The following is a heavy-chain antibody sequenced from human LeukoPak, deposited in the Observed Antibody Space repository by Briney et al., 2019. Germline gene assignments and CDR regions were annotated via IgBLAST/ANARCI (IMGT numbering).Heavy chain of an antibody. CDR3: ARDSSGWYSKVSDY. CDR2: ISAYNGNT. J-gene: IGHJ4*02. D-gene: IGHD6-19*01. CDR1: GYTFTSYG. Sequence: ASVKVSCKASGYTFTSYGISWVRQAPGQGLEWMGWISAYNGNTNYAQKLQGRVTMTTDPSTSTAYMELRSLRSDDTAVYYCARDSSGWYSKVSDYWGQGTLVTVSS. V-gene: IGHV1-18*01.